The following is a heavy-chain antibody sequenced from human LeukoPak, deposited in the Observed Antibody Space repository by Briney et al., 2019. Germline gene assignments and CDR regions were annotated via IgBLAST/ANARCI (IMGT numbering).Heavy chain of an antibody. CDR1: GFTFSDYY. CDR2: ISSSASII. Sequence: GGSLRLSCAASGFTFSDYYMSWIRQAPGKGLEWVSYISSSASIIYYADSVKGRFTISRDNAKNSLYLQMNSLGAEDTAVYYCARGLVGYCSSTSCTNWFDPWGQGTLVTVSS. D-gene: IGHD2-2*01. V-gene: IGHV3-11*04. J-gene: IGHJ5*02. CDR3: ARGLVGYCSSTSCTNWFDP.